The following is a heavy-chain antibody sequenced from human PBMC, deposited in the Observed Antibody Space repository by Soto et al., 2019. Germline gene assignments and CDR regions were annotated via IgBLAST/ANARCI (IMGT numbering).Heavy chain of an antibody. CDR3: ASQDYSSSTAASFLVNGYFDL. D-gene: IGHD6-6*01. CDR2: IYHSGST. Sequence: QMQLQESGPGLVKPSGTLSLTCGVSGGSISSSKWWTWVRQPPGKGPEWIGEIYHSGSTNYNPSLTSRVTISLDKSKTQFSLTLTSVTAADTAVYYCASQDYSSSTAASFLVNGYFDLWGRGILVTVSS. J-gene: IGHJ2*01. V-gene: IGHV4-4*02. CDR1: GGSISSSKW.